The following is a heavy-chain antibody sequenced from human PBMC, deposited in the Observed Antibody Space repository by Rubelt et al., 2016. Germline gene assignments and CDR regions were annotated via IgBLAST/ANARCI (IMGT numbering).Heavy chain of an antibody. Sequence: GAEVKKPGASVKVSCKASGYTFTGHFMHWVRQAPGQGLEWMGWIKPNSGNTGYAQKFQGRVTMTRNTSISTAYMELSSLRSEDTAVYYCARGRRTHQLWWIHNYWGQGTLVTVSS. D-gene: IGHD2-21*01. CDR1: GYTFTGHF. CDR2: IKPNSGNT. J-gene: IGHJ4*02. V-gene: IGHV1-8*02. CDR3: ARGRRTHQLWWIHNY.